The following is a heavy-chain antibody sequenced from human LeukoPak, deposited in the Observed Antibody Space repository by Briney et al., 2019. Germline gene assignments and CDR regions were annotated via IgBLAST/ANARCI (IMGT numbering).Heavy chain of an antibody. V-gene: IGHV1-2*06. D-gene: IGHD3-16*01. Sequence: ASEKVSCKASGYTFTDYYMHYVRQAPGQGLEWMGRINPNSGAADYAQKFQGRVTMTRDTSISTAYMDLSSLKSDDTAVYYCARESWGRKDAFDIWGQGTMVRVSS. CDR1: GYTFTDYY. CDR2: INPNSGAA. J-gene: IGHJ3*02. CDR3: ARESWGRKDAFDI.